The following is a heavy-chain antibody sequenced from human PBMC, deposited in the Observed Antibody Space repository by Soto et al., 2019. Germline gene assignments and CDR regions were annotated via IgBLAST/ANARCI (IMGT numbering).Heavy chain of an antibody. V-gene: IGHV1-58*01. CDR3: AADPVGASRWGY. CDR1: GFTFTSSA. CDR2: IVVGSGNT. J-gene: IGHJ4*02. Sequence: SVKVSCKASGFTFTSSALQWVRQARGQRLEWIGWIVVGSGNTNYAQKFQERVTITRDMSTSTAYMALSSLRSEDTAVYYCAADPVGASRWGYWGQGTLVTVSS. D-gene: IGHD1-26*01.